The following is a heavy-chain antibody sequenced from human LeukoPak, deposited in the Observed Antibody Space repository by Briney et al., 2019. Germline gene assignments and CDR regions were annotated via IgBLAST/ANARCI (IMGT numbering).Heavy chain of an antibody. J-gene: IGHJ6*03. CDR2: ISSSSSYT. D-gene: IGHD6-6*01. CDR1: GFTFSSYS. V-gene: IGHV3-21*01. CDR3: ARDLANSSSSDYYYYYMDV. Sequence: GGSLRLSCVDSGFTFSSYSMNWVRQAPGKGLEWVSSISSSSSYTNYADSVKGRFTISRDNSKNTLYLQMNSLRAEDTAVYYCARDLANSSSSDYYYYYMDVWGKGTTVTVSS.